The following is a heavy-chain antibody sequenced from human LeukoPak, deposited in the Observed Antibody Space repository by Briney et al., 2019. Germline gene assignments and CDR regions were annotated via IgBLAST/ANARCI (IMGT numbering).Heavy chain of an antibody. CDR3: ASTGIAAAGTGY. J-gene: IGHJ4*02. Sequence: SETLSLTCAVYGGSFSGYYWSWIRQPPGKGLEWIGEINHSGSTNYNPSLKSRVTISVDTSKNQLSLKLSSVTAADTAVYYCASTGIAAAGTGYWGQGTLVTVSS. V-gene: IGHV4-34*01. D-gene: IGHD6-13*01. CDR2: INHSGST. CDR1: GGSFSGYY.